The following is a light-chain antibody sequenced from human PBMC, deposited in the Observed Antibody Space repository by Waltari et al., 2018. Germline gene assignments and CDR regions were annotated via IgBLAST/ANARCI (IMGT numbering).Light chain of an antibody. J-gene: IGLJ2*01. CDR1: QLGDQY. V-gene: IGLV3-1*01. CDR2: QDS. CDR3: QAWDSSTVV. Sequence: SYELTQPPSVSVSPAPTASLTCSGDQLGDQYACWYQQKPGQSPVMVIYQDSKRPSGIPERFSGSNSGNTATLTISGTQAMDEADYYCQAWDSSTVVFGGGTKLTVL.